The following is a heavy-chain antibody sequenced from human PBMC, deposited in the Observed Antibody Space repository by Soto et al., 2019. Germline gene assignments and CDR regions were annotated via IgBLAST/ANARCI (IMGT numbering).Heavy chain of an antibody. J-gene: IGHJ4*02. Sequence: SETLSLTCTVSGGSVSSGSYYWSWIRQPPGKGLEWIGYIYYSGSTNYNPSLKSRVTISVDTSKNQFSLKLSSVTAADTAVYYCARALWTGAIGYWGQGTLVTVSS. V-gene: IGHV4-61*01. CDR3: ARALWTGAIGY. CDR2: IYYSGST. D-gene: IGHD2-2*02. CDR1: GGSVSSGSYY.